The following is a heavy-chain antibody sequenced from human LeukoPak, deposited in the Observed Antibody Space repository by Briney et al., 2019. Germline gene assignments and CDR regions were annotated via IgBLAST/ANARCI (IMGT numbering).Heavy chain of an antibody. CDR1: GGSINSYY. J-gene: IGHJ5*02. CDR2: IYYSGST. Sequence: PSETLSLTCTVSGGSINSYYWSWIRQPPGKGLEWIGYIYYSGSTNYNPSLKSRVTISVDTSKNQFSLKLSSVTAADTAVYYCARGPYESWYYDYVWGSYRNNWFDPWGQGTLVTVSS. CDR3: ARGPYESWYYDYVWGSYRNNWFDP. V-gene: IGHV4-59*01. D-gene: IGHD3-16*02.